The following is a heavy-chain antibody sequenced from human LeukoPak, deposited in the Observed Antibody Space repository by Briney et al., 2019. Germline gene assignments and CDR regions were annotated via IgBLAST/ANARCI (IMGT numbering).Heavy chain of an antibody. Sequence: SETLSLTCTVSGYSISSGAFYWGWIRQPPGKDLEWIGSIYYTGSTYYNPSLKSRLTISVDKSKNEFSLKLTSVTAADTAVYYCARKPIVSSSWYYSDYWGQGTLVTVSS. CDR2: IYYTGST. V-gene: IGHV4-39*07. CDR1: GYSISSGAFY. D-gene: IGHD6-13*01. J-gene: IGHJ4*02. CDR3: ARKPIVSSSWYYSDY.